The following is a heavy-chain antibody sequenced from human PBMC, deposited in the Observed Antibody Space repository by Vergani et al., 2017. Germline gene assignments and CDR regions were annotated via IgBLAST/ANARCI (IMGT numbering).Heavy chain of an antibody. J-gene: IGHJ4*02. CDR2: ISGSGGST. CDR1: GFTFSSYA. D-gene: IGHD2-15*01. V-gene: IGHV3-23*04. CDR3: AKEQARGHCSGGSCDAGGGDFDY. Sequence: EVQLVESGGGLVQPGGSLRLSCAASGFTFSSYAMSWVRQAPGKGLEWVSAISGSGGSTYYADSVKGRFTISRDNSKNTLYLQMNSLRAEDTAVYYCAKEQARGHCSGGSCDAGGGDFDYWGQGTLVTVSS.